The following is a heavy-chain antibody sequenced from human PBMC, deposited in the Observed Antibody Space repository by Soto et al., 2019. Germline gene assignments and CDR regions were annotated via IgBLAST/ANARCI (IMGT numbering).Heavy chain of an antibody. V-gene: IGHV3-23*01. CDR3: AKDWSRCSGGSCPIPDAFDI. CDR2: ISGSGGST. J-gene: IGHJ3*02. D-gene: IGHD2-15*01. Sequence: GGSLRLSCAASGFTFSSYAMSWVRQAPGKGLEWVSAISGSGGSTYYADSVKGRFTISRDNSKNTLYLQMNSLRAEDTAVYYCAKDWSRCSGGSCPIPDAFDIWGQGTMVTISS. CDR1: GFTFSSYA.